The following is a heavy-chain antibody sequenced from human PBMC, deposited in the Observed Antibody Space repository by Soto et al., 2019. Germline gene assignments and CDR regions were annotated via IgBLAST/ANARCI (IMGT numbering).Heavy chain of an antibody. D-gene: IGHD6-6*01. Sequence: QVQLVESGGGVVQPGRSLRLSCAASGFTFGSYGMHWVRQAPGKGLEWVAVIWYDGNDKYYADFVKGRFTISRDNAKNTVSLQMNSLRAEDTAVYYCARDRHSSSSGYFEYWGQGTLVTVSS. CDR3: ARDRHSSSSGYFEY. CDR1: GFTFGSYG. J-gene: IGHJ4*02. CDR2: IWYDGNDK. V-gene: IGHV3-33*01.